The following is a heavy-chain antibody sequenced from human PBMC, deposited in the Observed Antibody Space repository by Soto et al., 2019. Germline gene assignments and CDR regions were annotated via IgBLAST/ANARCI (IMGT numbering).Heavy chain of an antibody. V-gene: IGHV1-24*01. Sequence: ASVKVSCKVSGYTLTELSMHWVRQAPGKGLEWMGGFDPEDGETIYAQKFQGRVTMTEDTSTDTAYMELSSLRSEDTAVYYCATAYYDFWSGPENPKTPVFDYWGQGTLVTVSS. CDR2: FDPEDGET. CDR1: GYTLTELS. J-gene: IGHJ4*02. D-gene: IGHD3-3*01. CDR3: ATAYYDFWSGPENPKTPVFDY.